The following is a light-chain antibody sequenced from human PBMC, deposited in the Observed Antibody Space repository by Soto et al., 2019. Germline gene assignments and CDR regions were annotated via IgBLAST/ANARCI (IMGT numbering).Light chain of an antibody. Sequence: QLVLTQSSSASASLGSSVKLTCTLSGGHSSYIIAWHQQQPGRAPRYLMKLEGSGSYNKGSGVPDRFSGSSSGADRYLTISNLQSEDEADYYCETWDSNTRVFGGGTKLTVL. V-gene: IGLV4-60*03. J-gene: IGLJ3*02. CDR2: LEGSGSY. CDR3: ETWDSNTRV. CDR1: GGHSSYI.